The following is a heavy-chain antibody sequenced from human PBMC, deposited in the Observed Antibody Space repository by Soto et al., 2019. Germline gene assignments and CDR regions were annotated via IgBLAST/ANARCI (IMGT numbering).Heavy chain of an antibody. Sequence: QITLKESGPTLVKPTQTLTLTCTFSGFSLTTRGVGVGWIHQPPGKALECLALIYWDDDKRYSPSLQSRLSITNDTSKNQVVLTMTNVDPVDTATYYCAPIPNYYQYDWFDPWGQGTLVSVSS. CDR3: APIPNYYQYDWFDP. CDR2: IYWDDDK. D-gene: IGHD3-16*01. V-gene: IGHV2-5*02. J-gene: IGHJ5*02. CDR1: GFSLTTRGVG.